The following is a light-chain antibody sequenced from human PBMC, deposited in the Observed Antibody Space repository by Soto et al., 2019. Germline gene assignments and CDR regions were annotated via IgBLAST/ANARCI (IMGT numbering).Light chain of an antibody. Sequence: QSVLTQPPSVSGAPGQRVTISCTGSSSNLGAGYDVHWYQHLPGTAPKLLMSGNSNRPSGVSDRFSGSKSGTSASLAISGLQSEDEASYYCAAWDDSLNGYVFGTGTKLTVL. CDR3: AAWDDSLNGYV. CDR1: SSNLGAGYD. V-gene: IGLV1-40*01. J-gene: IGLJ1*01. CDR2: GNS.